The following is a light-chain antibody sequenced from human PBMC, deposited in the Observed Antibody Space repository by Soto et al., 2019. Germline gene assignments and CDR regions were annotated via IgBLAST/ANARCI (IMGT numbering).Light chain of an antibody. J-gene: IGKJ1*01. CDR1: QSISSW. CDR2: KAS. V-gene: IGKV1-5*03. Sequence: IQMNQSPSTLSSSLGDRVTITCRASQSISSWLAWYQQKPGKAPKLLIYKASTLKSGVPSRFSGSGSGTEFTLTISSLQPDDFATYYCQHYNSYSEAFGQGTKVDIK. CDR3: QHYNSYSEA.